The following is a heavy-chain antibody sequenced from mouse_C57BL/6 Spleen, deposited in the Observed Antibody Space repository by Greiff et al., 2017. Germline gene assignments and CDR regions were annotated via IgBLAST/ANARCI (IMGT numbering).Heavy chain of an antibody. V-gene: IGHV1-15*01. CDR1: GYTFTDYE. CDR2: IDPETGGT. D-gene: IGHD1-1*01. J-gene: IGHJ4*01. CDR3: TRVLLLLRGAMDY. Sequence: QVQLQQSGAALVRPGASVTLSCKASGYTFTDYEMHWVKQTPVHGLEWIGAIDPETGGTAYNQKFKGKAILTADKSSSTAYMELRSLTSEDSAVYYGTRVLLLLRGAMDYWGQGTSVTVSS.